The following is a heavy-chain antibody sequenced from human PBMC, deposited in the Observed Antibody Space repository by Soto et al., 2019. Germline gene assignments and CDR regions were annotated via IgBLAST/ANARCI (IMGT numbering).Heavy chain of an antibody. D-gene: IGHD3-22*01. V-gene: IGHV3-73*01. Sequence: PGGSLRLSCAASGFTFSGSAMHWFRQASGKGLEWVGRIRSKANSYATAYAASVKGRFTISRDDSKNTAYLQMNSLKTEDTAVYYCTRATYYYDSSGYLSVRYFDYWGQGTLVTVSS. CDR3: TRATYYYDSSGYLSVRYFDY. CDR1: GFTFSGSA. J-gene: IGHJ4*02. CDR2: IRSKANSYAT.